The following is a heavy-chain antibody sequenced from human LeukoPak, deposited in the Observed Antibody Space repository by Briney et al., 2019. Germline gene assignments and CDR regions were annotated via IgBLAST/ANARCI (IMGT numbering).Heavy chain of an antibody. CDR3: QHTSWFGTDAFDI. J-gene: IGHJ3*02. V-gene: IGHV3-30*03. D-gene: IGHD1-1*01. CDR2: ISLDGYDK. Sequence: PGGSLRLSCAASGFTFSSYGMHWVRQAPGKGLEWVAVISLDGYDKFYEDSVKGRFTISRDNSKNTLYLQMNSLRTEDTAVYYCQHTSWFGTDAFDIWGRGTMVTVSS. CDR1: GFTFSSYG.